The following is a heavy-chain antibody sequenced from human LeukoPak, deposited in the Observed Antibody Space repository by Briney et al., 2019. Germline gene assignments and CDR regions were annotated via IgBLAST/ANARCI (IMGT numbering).Heavy chain of an antibody. Sequence: PSQTLSLTCTVSGGSIRSGDYYWSWIRQPPGKGLEWIGYIYYSGSTYYNPSLKSRVTISVDTSKNQFSLKLSSVTAADTAVYYCARDGVAAAGTTPPYFDYWGQGTLVTVSS. J-gene: IGHJ4*02. CDR2: IYYSGST. D-gene: IGHD6-13*01. CDR3: ARDGVAAAGTTPPYFDY. CDR1: GGSIRSGDYY. V-gene: IGHV4-30-4*01.